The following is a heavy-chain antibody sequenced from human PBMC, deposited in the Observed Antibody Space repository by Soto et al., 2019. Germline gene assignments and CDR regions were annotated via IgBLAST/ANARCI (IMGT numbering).Heavy chain of an antibody. CDR1: GFTFSSYA. CDR2: ISGSGGST. CDR3: AKVLYYDSSGYYGPYYYYGMDV. Sequence: GSLRLSCAASGFTFSSYAMSWVRQAPGKGLEWVSAISGSGGSTYYADSVKGRFTISRDNSKNTLYLQMNSLRAEDTAVYYCAKVLYYDSSGYYGPYYYYGMDVWGQGTTVTVSS. V-gene: IGHV3-23*01. D-gene: IGHD3-22*01. J-gene: IGHJ6*02.